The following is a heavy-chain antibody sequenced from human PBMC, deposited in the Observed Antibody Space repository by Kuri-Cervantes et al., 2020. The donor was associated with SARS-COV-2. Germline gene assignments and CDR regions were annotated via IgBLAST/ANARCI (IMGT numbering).Heavy chain of an antibody. Sequence: ASVKVSCKASGYTFTSYYMHWVRQAPGQGLEWMGIINPSGGSTSYAQKFQGRVTMTRGTSTSTVYMELSSLRSEDTAVYYCAREDIVVVPAYYDDAFDIWGQGTMVTVSS. V-gene: IGHV1-46*01. J-gene: IGHJ3*02. D-gene: IGHD2-2*01. CDR1: GYTFTSYY. CDR3: AREDIVVVPAYYDDAFDI. CDR2: INPSGGST.